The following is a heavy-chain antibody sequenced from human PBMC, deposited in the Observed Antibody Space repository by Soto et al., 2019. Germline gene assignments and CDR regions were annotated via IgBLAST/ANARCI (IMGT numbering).Heavy chain of an antibody. CDR3: AAGQVGGTVVPSFDY. V-gene: IGHV1-58*01. Sequence: GASVKVSCKASGFTFTSSAVQWVRQARGQRLEWIGWIVVGSGNTNYAQKFQERVTITRDMSTSTAYMELSSLRSEDTAVYYCAAGQVGGTVVPSFDYWGQGTLVTAPQ. CDR2: IVVGSGNT. J-gene: IGHJ4*02. D-gene: IGHD2-15*01. CDR1: GFTFTSSA.